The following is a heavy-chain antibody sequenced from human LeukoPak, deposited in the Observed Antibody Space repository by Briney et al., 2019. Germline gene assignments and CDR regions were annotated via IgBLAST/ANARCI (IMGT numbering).Heavy chain of an antibody. CDR1: GGSISSSSYY. CDR3: VGDSSGYYYMDV. CDR2: IYYSGST. V-gene: IGHV4-39*01. D-gene: IGHD3-22*01. J-gene: IGHJ6*03. Sequence: SETLSLTCTVSGGSISSSSYYWDWIRQPPGKGLEWIGSIYYSGSTYYNPSLKSRVTISVDTSKNQFSLKLSSVTAADTAVYYCVGDSSGYYYMDVWGKGTTVTISS.